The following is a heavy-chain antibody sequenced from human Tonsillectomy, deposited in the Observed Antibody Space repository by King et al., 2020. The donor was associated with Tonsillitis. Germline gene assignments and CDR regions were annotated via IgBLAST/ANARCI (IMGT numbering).Heavy chain of an antibody. J-gene: IGHJ3*02. D-gene: IGHD3-10*01. CDR1: GFTFSSYD. Sequence: VQLVESGGGLVQPGGSLRLSCAASGFTFSSYDMHWVRQATGKGLEWVSAIGTAGDTYYPGSVKGRFTISRENAKNSLYLQMNSLRAGDTAVYYCARGHPDGEVDAFDIWGQGTMVTVSS. CDR3: ARGHPDGEVDAFDI. V-gene: IGHV3-13*04. CDR2: IGTAGDT.